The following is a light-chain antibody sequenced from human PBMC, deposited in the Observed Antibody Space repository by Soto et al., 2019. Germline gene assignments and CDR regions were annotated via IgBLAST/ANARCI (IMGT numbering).Light chain of an antibody. J-gene: IGKJ1*01. Sequence: DIQMTQFPSSLSASVGDRVTITCRASQGIRNDLGWYQQKPGKAPKRLIYAASSLQSGVPSRFSGSGSGTELTLAISNLQAEDSATFYCLQHSSYPLTFGQGTMVEIK. CDR1: QGIRND. V-gene: IGKV1-17*02. CDR3: LQHSSYPLT. CDR2: AAS.